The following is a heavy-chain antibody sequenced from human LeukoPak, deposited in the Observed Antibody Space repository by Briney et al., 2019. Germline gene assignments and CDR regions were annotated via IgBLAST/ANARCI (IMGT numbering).Heavy chain of an antibody. J-gene: IGHJ6*03. Sequence: SETLSLTCGVYGGSFSGYYWSWIRQPPGKGLEWIGEINHSGSTNYNPSLKSRVTISVDTSKNQFSLKLSSVTAADTAVYYCARGRVRESTLRYYYYMDVWGKGTTVTVSS. CDR1: GGSFSGYY. CDR2: INHSGST. CDR3: ARGRVRESTLRYYYYMDV. D-gene: IGHD3-10*01. V-gene: IGHV4-34*01.